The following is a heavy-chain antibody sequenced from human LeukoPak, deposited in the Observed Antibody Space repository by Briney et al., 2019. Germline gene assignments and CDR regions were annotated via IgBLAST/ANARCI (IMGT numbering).Heavy chain of an antibody. J-gene: IGHJ5*02. CDR2: IYPGDSDT. Sequence: GESLKISCKGSGYSFTSYWIGWVRQMPGKGLEWMGIIYPGDSDTRYSPSFQGQVTISADKSISTAYLQWSSLKASDTAMHYCARQGITWGDYGWFDPWGQGTLVTVSS. CDR3: ARQGITWGDYGWFDP. CDR1: GYSFTSYW. D-gene: IGHD4-17*01. V-gene: IGHV5-51*01.